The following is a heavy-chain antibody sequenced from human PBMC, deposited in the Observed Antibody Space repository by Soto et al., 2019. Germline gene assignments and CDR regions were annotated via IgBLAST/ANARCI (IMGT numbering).Heavy chain of an antibody. J-gene: IGHJ6*02. CDR1: GFTFSSYG. V-gene: IGHV3-30*18. CDR2: ISYDGSNK. CDR3: AKDVASYGYDYYYGMDV. D-gene: IGHD5-18*01. Sequence: HPGGSLRLSCAASGFTFSSYGMHWVRQAPGKGLEWVAVISYDGSNKYYADSVKGRFTISRDNSKNTLYLQMNSLRAEDTAVYYCAKDVASYGYDYYYGMDVWGQGTTVTVSS.